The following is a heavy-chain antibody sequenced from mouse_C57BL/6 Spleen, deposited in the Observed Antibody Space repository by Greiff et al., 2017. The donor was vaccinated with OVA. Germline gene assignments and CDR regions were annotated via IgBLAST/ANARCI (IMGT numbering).Heavy chain of an antibody. CDR3: ARRNIYYGSSFWYFDV. Sequence: VQLQQPGTELVKPGASVKLSCKASGYTFTSYWMHWVKQRPGQGLEWIGNINPSNGGTNYNEQFKSKATLTVDKSSSTAYMQLSSLTSEESAVYYCARRNIYYGSSFWYFDVWGTGTTVTVSS. V-gene: IGHV1-53*01. D-gene: IGHD1-1*01. J-gene: IGHJ1*03. CDR1: GYTFTSYW. CDR2: INPSNGGT.